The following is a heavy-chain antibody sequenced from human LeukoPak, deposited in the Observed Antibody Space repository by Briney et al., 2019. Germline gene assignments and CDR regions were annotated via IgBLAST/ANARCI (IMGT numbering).Heavy chain of an antibody. V-gene: IGHV3-74*01. D-gene: IGHD3-10*01. CDR3: ARHLNYYLDY. CDR1: GFAFSTYW. J-gene: IGHJ4*02. Sequence: GGSLRLSCAASGFAFSTYWMHWVRQAPGKGLVWVSRISSDGSITGYADSVKGRFTISRDNAKNTLYLQMNSLRAEDTAVYYCARHLNYYLDYWGQGTLVTVSS. CDR2: ISSDGSIT.